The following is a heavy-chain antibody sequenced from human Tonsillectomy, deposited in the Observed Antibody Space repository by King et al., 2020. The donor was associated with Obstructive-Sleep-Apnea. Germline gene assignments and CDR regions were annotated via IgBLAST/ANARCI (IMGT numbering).Heavy chain of an antibody. CDR1: GYSISNGYY. CDR2: IYYSGST. CDR3: VGDIQPAATLNFDY. V-gene: IGHV4-38-2*02. J-gene: IGHJ4*02. Sequence: QLQESGPGLVIPSETLSLTCTVSGYSISNGYYWGWIRQPPGKGLEWIGSIYYSGSTYYNPSLKSRVTISVDTSKNQFSLKLSSVTAADTAVYYCVGDIQPAATLNFDYWGQGTLVTVSS. D-gene: IGHD2-2*01.